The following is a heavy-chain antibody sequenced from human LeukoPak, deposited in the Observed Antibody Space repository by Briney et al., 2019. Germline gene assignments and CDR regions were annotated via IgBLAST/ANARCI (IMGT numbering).Heavy chain of an antibody. V-gene: IGHV4-4*02. D-gene: IGHD6-25*01. J-gene: IGHJ4*02. CDR1: GGSISSSNW. CDR2: IYHSGST. Sequence: SGTLSLTCAVSGGSISSSNWWSWVRQPPGKGLEWIGEIYHSGSTNYNPSLKSPVTISVDKSKNQFSLRLSSVTAADTAVYYCAKKRNAAPYYFDCWGQGTLVTVSS. CDR3: AKKRNAAPYYFDC.